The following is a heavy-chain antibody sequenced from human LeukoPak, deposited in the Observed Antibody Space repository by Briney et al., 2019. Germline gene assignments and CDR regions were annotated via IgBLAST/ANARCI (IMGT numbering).Heavy chain of an antibody. CDR1: GGSISSGGYY. Sequence: SETLSLTCTVSGGSISSGGYYWSWIRQPPGKGLEWIGYIYHSGSTYYNPSLKSRVTISVDRSKNQFSLKLSSVTAADTAVYYCARGARAWYFDLWGRGTLVTVSS. V-gene: IGHV4-30-2*01. J-gene: IGHJ2*01. CDR3: ARGARAWYFDL. CDR2: IYHSGST. D-gene: IGHD6-6*01.